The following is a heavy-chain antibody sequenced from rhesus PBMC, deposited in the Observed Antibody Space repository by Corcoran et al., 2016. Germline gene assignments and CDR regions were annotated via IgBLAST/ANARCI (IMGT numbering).Heavy chain of an antibody. V-gene: IGHV4-169*01. CDR2: IYGSGSST. CDR1: GGSISSSY. Sequence: QVQLQESGPGLVKPSETLSVTCAVSGGSISSSYWSWIRQAPGKGLEWIGYIYGSGSSTNYNPSLKSRVTIAKDTSKNQFSLKLSSVTAADTAVYYCAGTNYPFDYWGQGVLVTVSS. J-gene: IGHJ4*01. CDR3: AGTNYPFDY. D-gene: IGHD4-17*01.